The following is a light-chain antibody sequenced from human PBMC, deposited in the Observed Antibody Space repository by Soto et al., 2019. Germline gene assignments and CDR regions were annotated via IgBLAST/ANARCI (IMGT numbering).Light chain of an antibody. V-gene: IGLV2-8*01. CDR1: SSDVGGYNY. CDR2: EVS. Sequence: QSALTQPPSASGSPGQSVTISCIGTSSDVGGYNYVSWYQQHPGKAPKLMIYEVSKRPSGVPDRFSGSKSGNMASLTVSGLQAEDEADYYCSSYAASNNLGVFGGGTQLTVL. J-gene: IGLJ2*01. CDR3: SSYAASNNLGV.